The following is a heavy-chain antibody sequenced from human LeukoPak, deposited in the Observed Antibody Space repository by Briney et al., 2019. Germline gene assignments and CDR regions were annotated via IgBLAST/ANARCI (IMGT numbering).Heavy chain of an antibody. CDR1: GFTVSSNY. V-gene: IGHV3-53*01. J-gene: IGHJ4*02. D-gene: IGHD3-16*01. CDR3: ARRGDYMAFDY. CDR2: IYSGGST. Sequence: GGSLRLSCAASGFTVSSNYMSWVRQAPGKGLEWVSVIYSGGSTYYADSVKGRFTISRDNSKNTLYLQMNSLRAEDTAVYYCARRGDYMAFDYWGQGTLVTVSS.